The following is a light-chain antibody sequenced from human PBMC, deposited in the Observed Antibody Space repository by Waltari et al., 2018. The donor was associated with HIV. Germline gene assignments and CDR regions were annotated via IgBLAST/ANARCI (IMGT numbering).Light chain of an antibody. Sequence: DIQMTQSPPSPSASMGDRIPITCRAGQDIGKDLNWFQQKPGKVPKRLIYGASHLQNGVPSRFRGSGSRSEFTLTISSLQPADFATYYCLQQNSFPWTFGQGTQVEV. V-gene: IGKV1-17*01. CDR1: QDIGKD. CDR3: LQQNSFPWT. CDR2: GAS. J-gene: IGKJ1*01.